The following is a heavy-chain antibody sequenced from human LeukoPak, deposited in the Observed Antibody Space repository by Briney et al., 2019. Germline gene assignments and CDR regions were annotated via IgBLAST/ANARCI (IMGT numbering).Heavy chain of an antibody. V-gene: IGHV3-23*01. J-gene: IGHJ4*02. Sequence: GGSLRLSCAASGFNFANHAMSWVRQTAGKGLEWVSAISGGGDITYYADSVKGRFTISRDNSKDTLFLQMHSLRPGDTAVYYCVRENTPATANYWGQGTLVTISS. D-gene: IGHD2-21*02. CDR3: VRENTPATANY. CDR1: GFNFANHA. CDR2: ISGGGDIT.